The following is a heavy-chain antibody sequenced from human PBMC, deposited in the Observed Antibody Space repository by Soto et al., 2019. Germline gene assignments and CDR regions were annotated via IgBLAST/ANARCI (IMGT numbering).Heavy chain of an antibody. V-gene: IGHV3-23*01. Sequence: EVQLLESGGGLVHPGGSLRLSCAASGFTFRMYAMSWVRQAPGKGLEWVSTIGGSGGGTSYADIVRGRFTISRDDSQNTLFLQMTSLRIEDTAVYYCANDAPGSGWLSDCWGQGTLVTVSS. CDR1: GFTFRMYA. CDR3: ANDAPGSGWLSDC. CDR2: IGGSGGGT. J-gene: IGHJ4*02. D-gene: IGHD3-22*01.